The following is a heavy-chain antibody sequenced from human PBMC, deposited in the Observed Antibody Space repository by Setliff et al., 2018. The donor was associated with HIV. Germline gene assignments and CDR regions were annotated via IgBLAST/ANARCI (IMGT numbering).Heavy chain of an antibody. V-gene: IGHV4-34*01. CDR3: ARYVAYDEDDFDI. CDR2: INYSGST. J-gene: IGHJ3*02. Sequence: SETLSLTCAVSGYSVSSGYYWSWIRQPPGKGLEWIGEINYSGSTKYNPSLKSRVTMSVDTSKNQFSLKLNSVTAADTAVYYCARYVAYDEDDFDIWGQGTMVTVSS. D-gene: IGHD3-16*01. CDR1: GYSVSSGYY.